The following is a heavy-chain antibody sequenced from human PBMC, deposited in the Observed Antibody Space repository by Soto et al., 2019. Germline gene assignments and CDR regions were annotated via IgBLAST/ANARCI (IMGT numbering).Heavy chain of an antibody. V-gene: IGHV4-31*03. CDR1: GGSISSGDYY. D-gene: IGHD3-3*01. CDR2: IYYSGGT. Sequence: QVQLQESGPGLVKPSQTLSLTCTVSGGSISSGDYYWSWIRQHPGKGLEWIGYIYYSGGTYYNPSLKSRVTISVDTSKNQFSLKLSSVTAADTAMYYCARWWSGSRQGFDPWGQGTLVTVSS. CDR3: ARWWSGSRQGFDP. J-gene: IGHJ5*02.